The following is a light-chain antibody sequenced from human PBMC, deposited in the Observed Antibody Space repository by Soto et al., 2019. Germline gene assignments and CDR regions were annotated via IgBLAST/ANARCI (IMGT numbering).Light chain of an antibody. J-gene: IGLJ3*02. CDR2: EGS. CDR1: SSDLGSYNL. V-gene: IGLV2-23*01. CDR3: CSYAGSSTWV. Sequence: QSALTQPASVSGSPGQSITISCTGTSSDLGSYNLVSWYQQHPGKAPRVMIYEGSKRPSGVSNRFSGSKSDNTASLTISGLQAEDEADYYCCSYAGSSTWVFGGGTKLIVL.